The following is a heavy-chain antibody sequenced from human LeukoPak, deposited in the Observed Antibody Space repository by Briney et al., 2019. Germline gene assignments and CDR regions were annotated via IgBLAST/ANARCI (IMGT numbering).Heavy chain of an antibody. CDR1: GYTFSSYW. CDR2: IYPGDSER. Sequence: GESLKISCKGSGYTFSSYWIGWVRQMPGKGLEWMGIIYPGDSERKYNPSLQGQVTISADKSISTAYLQWNSLKASDTAIYYCARIEGSTFGYWGQGTLVTVSS. CDR3: ARIEGSTFGY. V-gene: IGHV5-51*01. J-gene: IGHJ4*02.